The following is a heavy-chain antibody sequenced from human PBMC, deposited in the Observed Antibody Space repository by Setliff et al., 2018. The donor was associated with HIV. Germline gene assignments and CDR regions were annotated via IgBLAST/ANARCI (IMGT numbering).Heavy chain of an antibody. CDR1: GFTFSSYA. V-gene: IGHV3-21*01. J-gene: IGHJ4*02. CDR3: ARVGQWLADY. CDR2: ISSSSSYI. D-gene: IGHD6-19*01. Sequence: PGGSLRLSCAASGFTFSSYAMSWVRQAPGKGLEWVSPISSSSSYIYYADSVKGRFTISRDNAKNSLYLQMNSLRAEDTAVYYCARVGQWLADYWGQGTLVTVS.